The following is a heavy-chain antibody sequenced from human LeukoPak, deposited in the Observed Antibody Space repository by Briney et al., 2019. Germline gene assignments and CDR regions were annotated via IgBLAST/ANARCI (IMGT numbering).Heavy chain of an antibody. D-gene: IGHD2-2*01. CDR2: INHSGST. J-gene: IGHJ3*02. CDR3: ARGRGRMVPPLRAFDI. Sequence: SETLSLTCAVYGGSFSGYYWSWIRQPPGKGLEWIGEINHSGSTNYNPSLKSRVTISVDTSKNQFSLKLSSVTAADTAVYYCARGRGRMVPPLRAFDIWGQGTMVTVSP. CDR1: GGSFSGYY. V-gene: IGHV4-34*01.